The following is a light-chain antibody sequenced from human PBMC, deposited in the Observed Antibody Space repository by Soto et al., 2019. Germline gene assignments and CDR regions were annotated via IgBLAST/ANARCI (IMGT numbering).Light chain of an antibody. CDR3: QQRSNWPP. CDR2: GTS. Sequence: ETVITQSPATLSVSPGERATLSCRASHSVGSTLAWYQQKPGQAPRLLMYGTSTRASGIPARFSGSGSGTEFTLTISSLQSEDFAVYYCQQRSNWPPFGQGTRLEI. J-gene: IGKJ5*01. CDR1: HSVGST. V-gene: IGKV3-15*01.